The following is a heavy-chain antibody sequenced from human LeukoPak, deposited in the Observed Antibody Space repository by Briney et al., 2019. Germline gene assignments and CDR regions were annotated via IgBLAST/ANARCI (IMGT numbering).Heavy chain of an antibody. J-gene: IGHJ4*02. D-gene: IGHD1-26*01. V-gene: IGHV4-61*01. CDR3: ARSLVETRSPDY. CDR2: IQYSGGT. CDR1: GGSVSSGSYY. Sequence: TSETLSLTCTVSGGSVSSGSYYWNWIRQTSGKGLEWMGYIQYSGGTNYNPSLKSRVTISLVTSKNQFSLKVNSVTAADTAVYYCARSLVETRSPDYWGQGSLVTVSS.